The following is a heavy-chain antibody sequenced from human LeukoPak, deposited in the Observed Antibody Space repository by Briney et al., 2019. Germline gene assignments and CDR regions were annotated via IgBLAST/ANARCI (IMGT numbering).Heavy chain of an antibody. CDR1: GFTFSRSW. CDR2: INEDGSEI. D-gene: IGHD2-21*01. V-gene: IGHV3-7*04. Sequence: GSLRLSCAASGFTFSRSWMTWVRQAPGKGLEWVASINEDGSEIHYVDSVKGRFTISRDNAKDSLYLQMNGLTAEDTAMYYCVRAYHPGGWFDPWGQGTLVTVSS. J-gene: IGHJ5*02. CDR3: VRAYHPGGWFDP.